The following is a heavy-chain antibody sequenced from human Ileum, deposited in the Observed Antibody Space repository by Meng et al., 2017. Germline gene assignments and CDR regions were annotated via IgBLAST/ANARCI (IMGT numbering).Heavy chain of an antibody. CDR2: TYYNGSP. V-gene: IGHV4-30-4*01. Sequence: QVQLQESGPGLVKPSQTLPLTCRVSGGSFSSDNYYWTWFRQTPGKGLEWIGLTYYNGSPFYNPSLRSRVTISVDTSKDQFSLKLTSVTAADTAVYYCARERRHYYGSGSFDYWGQGILVTVSS. CDR3: ARERRHYYGSGSFDY. D-gene: IGHD3-10*01. CDR1: GGSFSSDNYY. J-gene: IGHJ4*02.